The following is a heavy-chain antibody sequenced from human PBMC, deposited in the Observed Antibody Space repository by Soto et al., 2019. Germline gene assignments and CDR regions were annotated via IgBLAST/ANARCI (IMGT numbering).Heavy chain of an antibody. Sequence: QVQLVQSGAEGKKPGSSVKVSCKASGGTFSKYAFSWVRQAPGQGLEWMGGIIPLFDAADYAQRFQGIVRITADESTTTAYMELSILRSDDTAIYYGARACPRGTMIIIDSDHYGMDVGGKCTTVTVSS. CDR1: GGTFSKYA. J-gene: IGHJ6*04. CDR2: IIPLFDAA. D-gene: IGHD3-22*01. CDR3: ARACPRGTMIIIDSDHYGMDV. V-gene: IGHV1-69*01.